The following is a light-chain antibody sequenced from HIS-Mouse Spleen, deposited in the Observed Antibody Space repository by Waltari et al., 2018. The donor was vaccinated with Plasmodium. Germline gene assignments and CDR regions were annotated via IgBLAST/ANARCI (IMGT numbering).Light chain of an antibody. V-gene: IGLV3-10*01. CDR1: ALPKKY. J-gene: IGLJ3*02. Sequence: SYELTQPPSVSVSPGQTARITCSGDALPKKYAYWYQRKSGQAPVLVIDEDSKRPSGIPGRLSGSSSGTMATLTISGAQVEDEADYYCYSTDSSGNHRVFGGGTKLTVL. CDR3: YSTDSSGNHRV. CDR2: EDS.